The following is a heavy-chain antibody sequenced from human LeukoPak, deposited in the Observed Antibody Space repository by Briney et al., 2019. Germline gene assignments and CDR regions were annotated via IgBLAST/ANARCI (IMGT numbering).Heavy chain of an antibody. CDR2: ISAYNGNT. CDR3: ARSGVYYDILTGYYRFDY. V-gene: IGHV1-18*01. Sequence: ASVKVSCKASGYTFTSYGISWVRQAPGQGLEWMGWISAYNGNTNYAQKLQGRVTMTTDTSTSTAYMELRSLRSDDTAVYYCARSGVYYDILTGYYRFDYWGQGTLVTVSS. D-gene: IGHD3-9*01. J-gene: IGHJ4*02. CDR1: GYTFTSYG.